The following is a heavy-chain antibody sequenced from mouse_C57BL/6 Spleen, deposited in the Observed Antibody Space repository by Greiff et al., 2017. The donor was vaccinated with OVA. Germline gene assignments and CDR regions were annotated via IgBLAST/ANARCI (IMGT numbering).Heavy chain of an antibody. V-gene: IGHV1-22*01. CDR3: AGQLGRAWFAY. CDR2: INPNNGGT. J-gene: IGHJ3*01. D-gene: IGHD4-1*02. Sequence: VQLQQSGPELVKPGASVKMSCKASGYTFTDYNMHWVKQSHGKSLEWIGYINPNNGGTSYNQKFKGKATLTVNKSSSTAYMELRSLTSEDSAVYYCAGQLGRAWFAYWGQGTLVTVSA. CDR1: GYTFTDYN.